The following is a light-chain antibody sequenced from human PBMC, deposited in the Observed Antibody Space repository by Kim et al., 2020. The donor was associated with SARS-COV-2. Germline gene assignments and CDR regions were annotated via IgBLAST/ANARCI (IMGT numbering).Light chain of an antibody. V-gene: IGLV3-1*01. J-gene: IGLJ2*01. Sequence: SYELTQPPSVSVSPGQTASITCSGDNLGHKYSSWYQQKPGQCPVMVIYQNSKRPSGIPERLSGSNSGNTATLTISETQPMDEADYYCQAWDSSTAVFGGGTQLTVL. CDR1: NLGHKY. CDR3: QAWDSSTAV. CDR2: QNS.